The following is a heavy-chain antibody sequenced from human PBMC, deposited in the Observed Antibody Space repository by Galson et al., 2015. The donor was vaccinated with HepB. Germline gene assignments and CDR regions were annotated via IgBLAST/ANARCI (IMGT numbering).Heavy chain of an antibody. CDR2: ISAYNGNT. J-gene: IGHJ3*02. D-gene: IGHD5-24*01. V-gene: IGHV1-18*01. Sequence: SVKVSCKASGYTFTSYGISWVRQAPGQGLEWMGWISAYNGNTTYAQKLQGRVTMTTDTSTSTAYMELSSLRSEDTAVYYCATVKRDGYNSDGDGAFDIWGQGTMVTVSS. CDR3: ATVKRDGYNSDGDGAFDI. CDR1: GYTFTSYG.